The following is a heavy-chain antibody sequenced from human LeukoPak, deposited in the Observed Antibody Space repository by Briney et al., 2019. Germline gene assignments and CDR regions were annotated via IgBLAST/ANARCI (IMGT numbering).Heavy chain of an antibody. CDR3: ARNYSGPGGYFDY. D-gene: IGHD4-11*01. Sequence: TSETLSLTCAVSGYSISSGYYWGWIRPPPGKGREWIGSIYHSGSTYYTPSLKSRLTISVDTSKNQFSLKLSSVTAADTAVYYCARNYSGPGGYFDYWGQGTLVTVSS. CDR2: IYHSGST. J-gene: IGHJ4*02. CDR1: GYSISSGYY. V-gene: IGHV4-38-2*01.